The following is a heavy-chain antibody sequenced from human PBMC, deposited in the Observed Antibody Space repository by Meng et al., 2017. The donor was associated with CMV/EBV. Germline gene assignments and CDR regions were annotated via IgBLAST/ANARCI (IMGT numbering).Heavy chain of an antibody. D-gene: IGHD3-3*01. V-gene: IGHV4-34*01. CDR1: GGSFSGYY. CDR3: ARGRTGEHDFWSGYWADY. CDR2: INHSGST. Sequence: QVHLKEWGVGLCKPSGTLSPTGAFYGGSFSGYYWSWIRQPPGKGLEWIGEINHSGSTNYNPSLKSRVTISVDTSKNQFSLKLSSVTAADTAVYYCARGRTGEHDFWSGYWADYWGQGTLVTVSS. J-gene: IGHJ4*02.